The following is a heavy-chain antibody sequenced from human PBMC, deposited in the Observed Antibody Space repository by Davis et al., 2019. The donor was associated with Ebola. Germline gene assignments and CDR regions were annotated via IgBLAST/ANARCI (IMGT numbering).Heavy chain of an antibody. J-gene: IGHJ6*02. D-gene: IGHD2-15*01. Sequence: MPGGSLRLSCAVYGGSFSGYYWSWIRQPPGKGLEWIGEINHSGSTNYNPSLKSRVTISVDTSKNQFSLKLSSVTAADTAVYYCARVGGIVVVVAATHYYYGMDVWGQGTTVTVSS. CDR1: GGSFSGYY. V-gene: IGHV4-34*01. CDR3: ARVGGIVVVVAATHYYYGMDV. CDR2: INHSGST.